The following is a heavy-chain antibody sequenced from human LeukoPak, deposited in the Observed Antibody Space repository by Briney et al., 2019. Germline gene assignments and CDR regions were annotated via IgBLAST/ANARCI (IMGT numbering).Heavy chain of an antibody. D-gene: IGHD2-15*01. Sequence: PGRSLRLSCAASGFVFSSYGMHWVRQAPGKGLEWVAVIWYDGSNKYYADSVKGRFTISRDNSKNTLYLQMNSLRAEDTAVYYCAAPRPAGWFYFDYWGQGTLVTVSS. CDR1: GFVFSSYG. J-gene: IGHJ4*02. CDR3: AAPRPAGWFYFDY. CDR2: IWYDGSNK. V-gene: IGHV3-33*01.